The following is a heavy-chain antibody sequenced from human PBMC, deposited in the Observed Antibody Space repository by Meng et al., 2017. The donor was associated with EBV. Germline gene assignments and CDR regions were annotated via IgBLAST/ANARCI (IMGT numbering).Heavy chain of an antibody. CDR3: ARHVLFIAAAGTGWFDP. D-gene: IGHD6-13*01. Sequence: QLQLQESGPGLGKPSXXLSLTCPGAXGSISSSSYYWGWCRQPPGKGLEGMGSIYYSGSTYFNPSLKSRVTISVDTSKTPFSLKLSSVTAADTAVYYCARHVLFIAAAGTGWFDPWGQGTLVTVSS. CDR2: IYYSGST. V-gene: IGHV4-39*01. J-gene: IGHJ5*02. CDR1: XGSISSSSYY.